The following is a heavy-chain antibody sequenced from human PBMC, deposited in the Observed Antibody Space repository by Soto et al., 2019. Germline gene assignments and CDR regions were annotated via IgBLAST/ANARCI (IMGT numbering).Heavy chain of an antibody. D-gene: IGHD1-1*01. Sequence: PSETLSLTCDVSGDTISTGGYTWAWIRQPPGKALEWIGHTYHSGNPYYNPSLKSRVIISVDTSKNQFSLKLSSVTAADTAVYYCARWPQLEPRFDYWGQGTLVTVSS. CDR2: TYHSGNP. V-gene: IGHV4-30-2*01. CDR3: ARWPQLEPRFDY. J-gene: IGHJ4*02. CDR1: GDTISTGGYT.